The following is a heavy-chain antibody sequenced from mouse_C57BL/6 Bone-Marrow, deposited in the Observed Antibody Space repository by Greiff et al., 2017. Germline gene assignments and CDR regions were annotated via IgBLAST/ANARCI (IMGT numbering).Heavy chain of an antibody. Sequence: VQLQQSGAELVRPGASVKLSCTASGFNIKDDYMHWVKQRPEQGLEWIGWIDPENGDTEYASKFQGKATITADTSSNTAYLQLSSLTSEATAVYYCTTGFITTVVEDYWGQGTTLTVSS. D-gene: IGHD1-1*01. V-gene: IGHV14-4*01. CDR3: TTGFITTVVEDY. CDR2: IDPENGDT. J-gene: IGHJ2*01. CDR1: GFNIKDDY.